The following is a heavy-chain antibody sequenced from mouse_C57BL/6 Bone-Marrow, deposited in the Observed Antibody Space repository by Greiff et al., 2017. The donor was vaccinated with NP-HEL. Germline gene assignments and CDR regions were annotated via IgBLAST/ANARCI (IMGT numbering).Heavy chain of an antibody. D-gene: IGHD2-3*01. CDR3: ARYDGYYVRYAMDY. V-gene: IGHV1-18*01. CDR2: INPNNGGT. J-gene: IGHJ4*01. CDR1: GYTFTDYN. Sequence: VQLQQSGPELVKPGASVKIPCKASGYTFTDYNMDWVKQSPGKSLEWIGDINPNNGGTIYNQKFKGKATLTVDKSSSTAYMKLRSLTTEDTAVYYCARYDGYYVRYAMDYWGQGTSVTVSS.